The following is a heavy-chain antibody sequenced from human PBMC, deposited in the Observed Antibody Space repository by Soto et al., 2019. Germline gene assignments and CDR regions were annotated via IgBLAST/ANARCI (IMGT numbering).Heavy chain of an antibody. CDR2: ISRNYNSI. D-gene: IGHD6-19*01. J-gene: IGHJ4*02. CDR3: ARDLAVAGGDS. Sequence: GGSLRLSCVVSGFTFSSYTMNWVRQAPGKGLEWVSSISRNYNSIYYADSVKGRFTISRNNAKNSLYLQMDSLRAEDTAIYYCARDLAVAGGDSWGQGTLVTVSS. V-gene: IGHV3-21*01. CDR1: GFTFSSYT.